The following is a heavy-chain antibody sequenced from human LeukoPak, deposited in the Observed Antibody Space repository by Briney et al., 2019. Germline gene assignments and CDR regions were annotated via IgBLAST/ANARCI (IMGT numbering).Heavy chain of an antibody. Sequence: SETLSLTCAVYGGSFSGYYWSWIRQPPGKGLEWIGEINHSGSTNYNPSLKSRVTISVDTSKNQFSLKLSSVTAADTAVYYCARGGDSAEEIVVVPASDGYFDLWGRGTLVTVSS. V-gene: IGHV4-34*01. CDR2: INHSGST. CDR3: ARGGDSAEEIVVVPASDGYFDL. CDR1: GGSFSGYY. J-gene: IGHJ2*01. D-gene: IGHD2-2*01.